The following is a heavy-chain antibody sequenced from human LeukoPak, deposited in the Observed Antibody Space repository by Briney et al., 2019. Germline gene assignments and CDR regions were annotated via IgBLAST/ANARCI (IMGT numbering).Heavy chain of an antibody. CDR3: ATQGRITIFGVVIKGKGEYFDY. D-gene: IGHD3-3*01. Sequence: PEASVKVSCKASGYTFTGYYMHWVRQAPGQGLEWMGWINPNSGGTNYAQKFQGRVTMTRDTPISTAYMELSRLRSDDTAVYYCATQGRITIFGVVIKGKGEYFDYWGQGTLVTVSS. CDR1: GYTFTGYY. V-gene: IGHV1-2*02. J-gene: IGHJ4*02. CDR2: INPNSGGT.